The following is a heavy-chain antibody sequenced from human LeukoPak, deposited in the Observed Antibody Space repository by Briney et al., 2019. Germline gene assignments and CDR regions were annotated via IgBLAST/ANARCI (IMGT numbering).Heavy chain of an antibody. CDR2: INHSGST. CDR1: GGSFSGYY. V-gene: IGHV4-34*01. J-gene: IGHJ4*02. D-gene: IGHD3-3*01. CDR3: AVDFGVRFLEWSPVGY. Sequence: SETLSLTCAVYGGSFSGYYWSWIRQPPGKGLEWIGEINHSGSTNYNPSLKSRVTISVDTSKNQFSLKLSSVTAADTAVYYCAVDFGVRFLEWSPVGYWGQGTLVTVSS.